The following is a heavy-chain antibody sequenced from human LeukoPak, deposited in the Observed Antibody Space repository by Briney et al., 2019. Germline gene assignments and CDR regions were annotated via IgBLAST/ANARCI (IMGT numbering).Heavy chain of an antibody. Sequence: GGSLRLSCAASGFTFSSYEMNWVRQAPGKGLEWVSYISSSGSTIDYADSVKGRFTISRDNAKNSLYLQMNSLRAEDTAVYYCARVQWDRDYWGQGTLVTVSS. CDR1: GFTFSSYE. CDR2: ISSSGSTI. D-gene: IGHD1-26*01. V-gene: IGHV3-48*03. CDR3: ARVQWDRDY. J-gene: IGHJ4*02.